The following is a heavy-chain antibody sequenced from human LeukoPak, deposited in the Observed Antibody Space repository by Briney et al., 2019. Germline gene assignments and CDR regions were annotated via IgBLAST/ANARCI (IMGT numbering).Heavy chain of an antibody. CDR3: ARLEETICFHY. CDR1: GGSITSPYY. Sequence: SETLSLTCTVSGGSITSPYYWAWIRQPPGRGLEWIGSLSYTGSTYSNPSLKSRVTISVDTSKNQFSLRLRSVTAADTAVYYCARLEETICFHYWGQGTLVTVSS. CDR2: LSYTGST. D-gene: IGHD1-14*01. V-gene: IGHV4-39*01. J-gene: IGHJ4*02.